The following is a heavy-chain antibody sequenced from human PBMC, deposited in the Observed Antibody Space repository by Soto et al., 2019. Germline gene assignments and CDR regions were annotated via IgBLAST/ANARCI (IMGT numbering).Heavy chain of an antibody. CDR2: MNPNSGNT. Sequence: ASVKVSFKASGYTFTSYDINWVRQATGQGLEWMGWMNPNSGNTGYAQKFQGRVTMTRNTSISTAYMELSSLRSEDTAVYYCARGRTASYSSSWFDDNWFDPWGQGTLVTVSS. CDR3: ARGRTASYSSSWFDDNWFDP. V-gene: IGHV1-8*01. D-gene: IGHD6-13*01. CDR1: GYTFTSYD. J-gene: IGHJ5*02.